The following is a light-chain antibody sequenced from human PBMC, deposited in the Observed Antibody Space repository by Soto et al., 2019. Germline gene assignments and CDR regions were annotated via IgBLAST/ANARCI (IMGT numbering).Light chain of an antibody. CDR3: QQYRDSRT. CDR1: QSFSNNY. J-gene: IGKJ1*01. Sequence: TQASTTLSVSPRERATLSFRASQSFSNNYLAWYQQKPGQDPRLLIYGESSRATGIPDRFSGSGSGTDFTLTISRLEPEDFAVYYCQQYRDSRTFGQGTKVDIK. CDR2: GES. V-gene: IGKV3-20*01.